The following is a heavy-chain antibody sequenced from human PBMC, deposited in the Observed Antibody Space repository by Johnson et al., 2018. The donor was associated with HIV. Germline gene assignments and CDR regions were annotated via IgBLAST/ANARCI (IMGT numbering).Heavy chain of an antibody. CDR1: GFTFSSYA. CDR2: ISYDGSNK. Sequence: QVQLVESGGGVVQPARSLRLSCAASGFTFSSYAMHWVRQAPGKGLEWVAVISYDGSNKYYADSVKGRFTISRDNSKNTLYLQMNSLRAEDTAVYYCARDPRLGELKIDRRGYAFDIWGQGTMVTVSS. CDR3: ARDPRLGELKIDRRGYAFDI. J-gene: IGHJ3*02. D-gene: IGHD3-16*01. V-gene: IGHV3-30-3*01.